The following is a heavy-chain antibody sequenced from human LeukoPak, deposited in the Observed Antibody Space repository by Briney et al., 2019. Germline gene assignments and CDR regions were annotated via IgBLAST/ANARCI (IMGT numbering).Heavy chain of an antibody. CDR1: GCTFTGYY. D-gene: IGHD4-23*01. Sequence: ASVKVSCKASGCTFTGYYMHWVRQAPGQGLEWMGWINPNSGGTNYAQKFQGRVTMTRDTSISTAYMELSRLRSDDTAVYYCARDRNGGNLGYYFDYWGQGTLVTVSS. J-gene: IGHJ4*02. CDR2: INPNSGGT. CDR3: ARDRNGGNLGYYFDY. V-gene: IGHV1-2*02.